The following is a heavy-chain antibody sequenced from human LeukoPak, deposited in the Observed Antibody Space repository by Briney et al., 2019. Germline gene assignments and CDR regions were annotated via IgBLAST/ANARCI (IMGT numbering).Heavy chain of an antibody. CDR3: ARDSVRMNIRYPFDY. V-gene: IGHV1-18*01. D-gene: IGHD3-9*01. CDR1: GYTFTSYG. Sequence: ASVKVSCKSSGYTFTSYGISWVRQAPGQGLEWMGWISSYNGNTNYAQKFKDRVTMTTDTSTSTAYMKLRSLRSDDTAVYDCARDSVRMNIRYPFDYWGQGTLVTVSS. J-gene: IGHJ4*02. CDR2: ISSYNGNT.